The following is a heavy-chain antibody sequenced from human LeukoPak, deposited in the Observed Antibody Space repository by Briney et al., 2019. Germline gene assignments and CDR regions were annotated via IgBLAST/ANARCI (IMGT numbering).Heavy chain of an antibody. CDR3: ARAAAGTYEDWFDP. CDR2: INPNSGGT. CDR1: GYTFTGYY. J-gene: IGHJ5*02. D-gene: IGHD6-13*01. Sequence: ASVKVSCKASGYTFTGYYMHWMRQAPRQGLEWMGWINPNSGGTNYAQKFQGRVTMTRDTSISTAYMELSRLRSDDTAVYYCARAAAGTYEDWFDPWGQGTLVTVSS. V-gene: IGHV1-2*02.